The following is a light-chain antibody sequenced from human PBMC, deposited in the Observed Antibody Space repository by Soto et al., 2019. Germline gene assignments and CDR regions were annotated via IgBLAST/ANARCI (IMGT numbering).Light chain of an antibody. V-gene: IGLV2-8*01. CDR3: SSYAASNNFYFV. Sequence: QSALTQPPSASGSPGQSVTISCTGTSSDVGGYNYVSWYQQYPGRAPKLMIYEVTKRPSGVPDRFSGSKSGNTASLTVSELQAEDEAEYYCSSYAASNNFYFVFGGGTKLTVL. CDR2: EVT. CDR1: SSDVGGYNY. J-gene: IGLJ3*02.